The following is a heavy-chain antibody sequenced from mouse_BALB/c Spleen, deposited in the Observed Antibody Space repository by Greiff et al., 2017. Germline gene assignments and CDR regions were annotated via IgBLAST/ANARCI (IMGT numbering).Heavy chain of an antibody. CDR1: GFTFSSYA. CDR3: ARLGDYDWFAY. CDR2: ISSGGSYT. D-gene: IGHD2-4*01. V-gene: IGHV5-9-3*01. Sequence: EVQLVESGGGLVKPGGSLKLSCAASGFTFSSYAMSWVRQTPEKRLEWVATISSGGSYTYYPDSVKGRFTISRDNAKNTLYLQMSSLRSEDTAMYYCARLGDYDWFAYWGQGTLVTVSA. J-gene: IGHJ3*01.